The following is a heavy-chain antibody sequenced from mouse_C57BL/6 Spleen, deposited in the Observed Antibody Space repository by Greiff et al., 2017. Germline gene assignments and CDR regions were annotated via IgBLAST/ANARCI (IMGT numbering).Heavy chain of an antibody. D-gene: IGHD1-1*01. CDR3: ARGTTVVAYYFDY. CDR2: INPYNGDT. Sequence: EVQLQQSGPELVKPGASVKISCKASGYSFTGYFMNCVMQSHGKSLEWIGRINPYNGDTFYNQKFKGKATLTVDKSSSTAHMELRSLTSEDSAVYYCARGTTVVAYYFDYWGQGTTLTVSS. CDR1: GYSFTGYF. J-gene: IGHJ2*01. V-gene: IGHV1-20*01.